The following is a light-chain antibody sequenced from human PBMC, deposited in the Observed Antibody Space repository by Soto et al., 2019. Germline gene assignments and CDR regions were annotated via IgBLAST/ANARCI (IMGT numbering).Light chain of an antibody. CDR3: QHYNSYSEA. CDR1: QTISSW. Sequence: DIQMTQSPSTLSGSVGDSVTITRRASQTISSWLAWYQQKPGKAPKLLIYKASTLKSGGPSRFSGSGSGTEFTLTISSLQPDDFATYYCQHYNSYSEAFGQGTKVDIK. J-gene: IGKJ1*01. CDR2: KAS. V-gene: IGKV1-5*03.